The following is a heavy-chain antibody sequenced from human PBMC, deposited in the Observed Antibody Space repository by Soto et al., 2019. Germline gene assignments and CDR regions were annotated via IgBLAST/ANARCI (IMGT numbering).Heavy chain of an antibody. J-gene: IGHJ6*02. CDR3: ARGPRPKAVVTAIPDSNYYYYGMDV. D-gene: IGHD2-21*02. CDR2: IIPIFGTA. V-gene: IGHV1-69*13. CDR1: GGTFSSYA. Sequence: ASVKVSCKASGGTFSSYAISWVRQAPGQGLEWMGGIIPIFGTANYAQKFQGRVTITADESTSTAYMELSSLRSEDTAVYYCARGPRPKAVVTAIPDSNYYYYGMDVWGQGTTVTVSS.